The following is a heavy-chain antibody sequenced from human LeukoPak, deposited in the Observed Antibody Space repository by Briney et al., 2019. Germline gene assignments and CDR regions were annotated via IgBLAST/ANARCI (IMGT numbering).Heavy chain of an antibody. Sequence: ASVKVSCKTSGYTFIGCYMHWVRQAPGQGLEWMGWINPKNGGANYAPSFQGRVTMTRDRSISTVYMELTRLTSDDTAVYYCARASFWESPINWFDPWGQGTLVTVSS. CDR1: GYTFIGCY. J-gene: IGHJ5*02. D-gene: IGHD3-16*01. CDR2: INPKNGGA. V-gene: IGHV1-2*07. CDR3: ARASFWESPINWFDP.